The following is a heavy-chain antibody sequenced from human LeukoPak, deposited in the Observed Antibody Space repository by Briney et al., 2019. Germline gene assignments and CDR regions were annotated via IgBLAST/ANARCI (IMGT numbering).Heavy chain of an antibody. D-gene: IGHD3-22*01. CDR1: GFTFSSYA. CDR2: ISYDGSNK. J-gene: IGHJ4*02. CDR3: ARDHSSGYDYFDY. V-gene: IGHV3-30-3*01. Sequence: GRSLRLSCAASGFTFSSYAMHWVRQAPGKGLEWVAVISYDGSNKYYADSVKGRFTISRDNAKNSLYLQMNSLRAEDTAVYYCARDHSSGYDYFDYWGQGTLVTVSS.